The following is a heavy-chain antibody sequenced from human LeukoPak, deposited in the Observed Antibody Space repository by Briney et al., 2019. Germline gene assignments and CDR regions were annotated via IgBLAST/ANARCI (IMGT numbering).Heavy chain of an antibody. V-gene: IGHV2-70*11. CDR2: IDLDDDN. D-gene: IGHD2-21*02. CDR3: ARMLCGGDSEFDY. CDR1: GFSLSTSGMC. J-gene: IGHJ4*02. Sequence: SGPTLFRPPPPLTLTCTFSGFSLSTSGMCGSWIRQPPVKALECLARIDLDDDNYYSTSMKTSLTISKATSKHQVLITMTNMDPVDTATYYCARMLCGGDSEFDYWGQGTLVTVSS.